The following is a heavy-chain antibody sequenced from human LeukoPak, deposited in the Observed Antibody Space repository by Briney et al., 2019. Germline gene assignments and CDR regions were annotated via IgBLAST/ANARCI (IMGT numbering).Heavy chain of an antibody. CDR3: ARRGSITIFGVVSDYYYYMDV. V-gene: IGHV4-34*01. CDR2: INHSGST. J-gene: IGHJ6*03. Sequence: SETLSLTCAVYGGSFSGYYWSWIRQPPGKGLEWIGEINHSGSTNYNPSLKSRVTISVDTSKNQFSLKLSSVTAAGTAVYYCARRGSITIFGVVSDYYYYMDVWGKGTTVTVSS. CDR1: GGSFSGYY. D-gene: IGHD3-3*01.